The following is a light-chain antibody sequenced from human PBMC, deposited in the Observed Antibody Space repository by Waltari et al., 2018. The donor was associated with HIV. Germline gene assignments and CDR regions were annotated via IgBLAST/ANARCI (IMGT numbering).Light chain of an antibody. CDR1: ALPKQY. Sequence: SYELTPPPSVSVPPGQTARITCSGAALPKQYPFWYQQKPGQAPVLVIYKDSERPSGIPERFSGSSSGTTVTLTISGVQAEDEADYYCQSADSSGTIGVFGGGTKLTVL. CDR2: KDS. CDR3: QSADSSGTIGV. J-gene: IGLJ3*02. V-gene: IGLV3-25*03.